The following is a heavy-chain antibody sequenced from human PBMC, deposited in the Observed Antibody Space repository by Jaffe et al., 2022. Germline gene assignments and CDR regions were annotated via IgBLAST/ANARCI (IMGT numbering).Heavy chain of an antibody. D-gene: IGHD2-15*01. CDR1: GFTFSSYW. CDR3: ARDLGDCSGGSCYSNWFDP. CDR2: INSDGSST. J-gene: IGHJ5*02. Sequence: EVQLVESGGGLVQPGGSLRLSCAASGFTFSSYWMHWVRQAPGKGLVWVSRINSDGSSTSYADSVKGRFTISRDNAKNTLYLQMNSLRAEDTAVYYCARDLGDCSGGSCYSNWFDPWGQGTLVTVSS. V-gene: IGHV3-74*01.